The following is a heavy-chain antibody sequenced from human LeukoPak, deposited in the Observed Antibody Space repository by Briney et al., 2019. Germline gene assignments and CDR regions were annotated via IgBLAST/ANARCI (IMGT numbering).Heavy chain of an antibody. CDR3: ARHTLPVGAKYGSFFDY. Sequence: GGSLRLSCAASGFTFNYYWMHWVRQAPGKGLEWVSAISGSGGSTYYADSVKGRFTISRDNSKNTLYLQMNSLRAEDTAVYYCARHTLPVGAKYGSFFDYWGQGTLVTVSS. CDR1: GFTFNYYW. V-gene: IGHV3-23*01. J-gene: IGHJ4*02. CDR2: ISGSGGST. D-gene: IGHD1-26*01.